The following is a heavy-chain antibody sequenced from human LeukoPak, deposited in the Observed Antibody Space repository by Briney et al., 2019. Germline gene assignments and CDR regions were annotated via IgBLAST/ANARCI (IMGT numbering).Heavy chain of an antibody. V-gene: IGHV3-48*03. CDR1: GFXFSNYE. CDR3: ARGGEYFDSNDYIKTFDY. J-gene: IGHJ4*02. Sequence: PGGSLRLSCVASGFXFSNYEINWVRQAPGNRLEWVSYISSGGSTIYYADSVKGRFTISRDNSKNTLYLQMNSLRAEDTAVYYCARGGEYFDSNDYIKTFDYWGQGTLVTVSS. CDR2: ISSGGSTI. D-gene: IGHD3-22*01.